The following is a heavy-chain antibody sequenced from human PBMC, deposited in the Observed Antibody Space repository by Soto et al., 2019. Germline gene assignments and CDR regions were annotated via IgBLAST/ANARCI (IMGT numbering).Heavy chain of an antibody. Sequence: GGSLRLSCAASGFTFSSYAMSWVRQAPGKGLEWVSAISGSGGSTYYADSVKGRFTISRDNSKNTLYLQMNSLRAEDTAVYYCASRRGITFGGVIVIPDYWGQGTLVTVSS. V-gene: IGHV3-23*01. D-gene: IGHD3-16*02. J-gene: IGHJ4*02. CDR2: ISGSGGST. CDR1: GFTFSSYA. CDR3: ASRRGITFGGVIVIPDY.